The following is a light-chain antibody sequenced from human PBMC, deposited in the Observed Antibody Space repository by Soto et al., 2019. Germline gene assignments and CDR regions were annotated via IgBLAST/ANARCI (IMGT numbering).Light chain of an antibody. J-gene: IGLJ3*02. CDR3: CSYVGTTTNWV. Sequence: QTVVTQPASVSGSPGQSITISCTGTSGDVGNYNLVSWYQQHPGKAPKLMIYEGTQRPSGVSNRFSGSKSGNTASLTISGLQAEDEADYYCCSYVGTTTNWVFGGGTKVTVL. V-gene: IGLV2-23*01. CDR2: EGT. CDR1: SGDVGNYNL.